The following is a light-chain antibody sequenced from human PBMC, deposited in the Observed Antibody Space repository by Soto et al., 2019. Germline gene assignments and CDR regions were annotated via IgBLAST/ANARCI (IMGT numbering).Light chain of an antibody. Sequence: ETVLTQSPATLSLSPGERATLSCRASQTIRSNYLAWYRQTPGQAPRLLIYGASNRATGIADRFSGSGSGTDFTPIISRLEPEDCALYYCQQYGSSPWTFGQGTKLEIK. CDR1: QTIRSNY. J-gene: IGKJ1*01. V-gene: IGKV3-20*01. CDR2: GAS. CDR3: QQYGSSPWT.